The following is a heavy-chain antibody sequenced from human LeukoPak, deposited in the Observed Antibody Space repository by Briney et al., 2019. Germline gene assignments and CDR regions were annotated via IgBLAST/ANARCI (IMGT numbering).Heavy chain of an antibody. V-gene: IGHV4-4*07. D-gene: IGHD3-10*01. CDR2: IYTSGST. J-gene: IGHJ3*02. Sequence: SETLSLTCTVSGGSISSYYWSWIRQPPGKGLEWIGRIYTSGSTNYNPSLKSRVTMSVDTSKNQFSLKLSSVTAADTAVYYCARDLGGSGRHAFDIWGQGTMVTVSS. CDR1: GGSISSYY. CDR3: ARDLGGSGRHAFDI.